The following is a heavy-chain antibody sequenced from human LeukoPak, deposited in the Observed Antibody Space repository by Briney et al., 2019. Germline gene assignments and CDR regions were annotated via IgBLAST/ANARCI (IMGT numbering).Heavy chain of an antibody. CDR3: ARDEYSSSSLLV. J-gene: IGHJ4*02. CDR1: GGTFSSYA. D-gene: IGHD6-6*01. CDR2: IIPIFGTA. Sequence: ASVKVSCKASGGTFSSYAISWVRQAPGQGLEWMGGIIPIFGTANYAQKFQGRVTITADESTSTAYMELSSLRSEDTAVYYCARDEYSSSSLLVWGQGTPVTVSS. V-gene: IGHV1-69*13.